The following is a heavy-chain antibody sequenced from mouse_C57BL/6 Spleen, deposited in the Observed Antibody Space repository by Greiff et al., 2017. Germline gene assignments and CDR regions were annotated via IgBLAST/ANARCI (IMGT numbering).Heavy chain of an antibody. J-gene: IGHJ4*01. CDR2: ISDGGSYT. V-gene: IGHV5-4*01. CDR3: ARAYYSNYEGAMDY. D-gene: IGHD2-5*01. Sequence: EVQLVESGGGLVKPGGSLKLSCAASGFTFSSYAMSWVRQTPEKRLEWVATISDGGSYTYYPDNVKGRFTISRDNAKNNLYLQMSHLKSEDTAMYYCARAYYSNYEGAMDYWGQGTSVTVSS. CDR1: GFTFSSYA.